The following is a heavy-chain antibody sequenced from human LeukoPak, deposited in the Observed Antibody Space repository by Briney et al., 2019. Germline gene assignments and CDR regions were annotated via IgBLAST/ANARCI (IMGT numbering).Heavy chain of an antibody. D-gene: IGHD2-21*01. CDR2: IRYDGTKE. CDR3: AKDWEAYCGGDCYSAFDY. Sequence: PGGSLRLSCAASAITFSLYGFHWVRQAPGRGPVGGAFIRYDGTKEYYADFVKGRFTISRDKSKEIVYLQMNSLRTEDTAVYYCAKDWEAYCGGDCYSAFDYWDQGTLVTVSS. CDR1: AITFSLYG. J-gene: IGHJ4*02. V-gene: IGHV3-30*02.